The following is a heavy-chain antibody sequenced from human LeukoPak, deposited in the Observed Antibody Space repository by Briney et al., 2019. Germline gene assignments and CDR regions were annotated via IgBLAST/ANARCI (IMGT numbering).Heavy chain of an antibody. CDR1: GFTFSSYS. D-gene: IGHD4-17*01. CDR3: ARGRDYGDYFDY. Sequence: GGSLRLSCAASGFTFSSYSMNWARQAPGKGLEWVSYISSDSSTIYYADSVKGRFSISRDNAKNSLYLQMKSLRAEDTAVYYCARGRDYGDYFDYWGQGTLVTVSS. CDR2: ISSDSSTI. J-gene: IGHJ4*02. V-gene: IGHV3-48*01.